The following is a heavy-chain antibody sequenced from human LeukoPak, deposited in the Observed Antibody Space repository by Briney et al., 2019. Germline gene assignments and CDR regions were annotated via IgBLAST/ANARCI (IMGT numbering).Heavy chain of an antibody. CDR1: GYTFSHYY. CDR2: INPNGGAT. V-gene: IGHV1-46*01. Sequence: GASVKVSCKASGYTFSHYYIHWVRQAPGQGLECMGIINPNGGATSYTQKFQGRVTMTRDTSTSTVYMELSSLRSEDTAVYYCARVMVAWFGDKAFDYWGQGTLVTVS. CDR3: ARVMVAWFGDKAFDY. D-gene: IGHD3-10*01. J-gene: IGHJ4*02.